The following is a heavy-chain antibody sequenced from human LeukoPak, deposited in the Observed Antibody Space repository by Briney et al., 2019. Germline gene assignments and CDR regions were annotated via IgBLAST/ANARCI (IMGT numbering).Heavy chain of an antibody. J-gene: IGHJ4*02. V-gene: IGHV3-23*01. CDR1: GFTFGTYA. CDR2: ISGSDRNT. Sequence: PGGSLRLSCTASGFTFGTYAMSWVRQAPGKGLEWVSSISGSDRNTYYADSVKGRFTISRDNSKNTLYLQVNSLGAEDTAVYYCAKDLIVGATRPYYFDSWGQGTLVTVSS. CDR3: AKDLIVGATRPYYFDS. D-gene: IGHD1-26*01.